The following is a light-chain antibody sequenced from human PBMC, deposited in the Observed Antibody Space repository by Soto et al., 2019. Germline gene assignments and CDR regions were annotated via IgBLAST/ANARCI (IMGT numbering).Light chain of an antibody. CDR1: SSDVGSYNL. J-gene: IGLJ1*01. Sequence: QSVMTQPASVSGSPGQSITISCTGTSSDVGSYNLVSWYQQHPGKAPKLMIYEGSKRPSGVSNRFSGSKSGNTASLTISGIQAADEADYYCCSYAGSSTLSYVLGTGTKVTVL. CDR2: EGS. CDR3: CSYAGSSTLSYV. V-gene: IGLV2-23*01.